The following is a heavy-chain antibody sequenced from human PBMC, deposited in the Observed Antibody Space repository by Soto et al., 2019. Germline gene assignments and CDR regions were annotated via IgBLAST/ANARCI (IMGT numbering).Heavy chain of an antibody. Sequence: QVQLVESGGGVVQPGRSLRLSCAASGFTFSSYAMHWVRQAPGKGLEWVAVIWYDGSNKYSADSVKGRFTISRDNSKNTLYLQMNSLRAEDTAVYYCARDTAGDYYGMDVWGQGTTGTGSS. CDR1: GFTFSSYA. D-gene: IGHD6-19*01. J-gene: IGHJ6*02. CDR2: IWYDGSNK. V-gene: IGHV3-33*01. CDR3: ARDTAGDYYGMDV.